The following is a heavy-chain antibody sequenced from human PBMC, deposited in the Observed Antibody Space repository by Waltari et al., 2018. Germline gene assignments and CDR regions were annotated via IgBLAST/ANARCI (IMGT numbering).Heavy chain of an antibody. CDR1: GGTFSSYA. Sequence: QVQLVQSGAEVKKPGSSVKVSCQASGGTFSSYAISWVRQAPGQGLEWMGGIIPIFGTANYAQKFQGRVTITADESTSTAYMELSSLRSEDTAVYYCARAGGGSGSYYNFYFDYWGQGTLVTVSS. CDR2: IIPIFGTA. CDR3: ARAGGGSGSYYNFYFDY. J-gene: IGHJ4*02. V-gene: IGHV1-69*12. D-gene: IGHD3-10*01.